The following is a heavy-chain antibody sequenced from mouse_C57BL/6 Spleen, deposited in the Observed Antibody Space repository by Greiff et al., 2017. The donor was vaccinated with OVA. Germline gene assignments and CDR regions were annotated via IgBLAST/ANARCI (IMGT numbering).Heavy chain of an antibody. J-gene: IGHJ2*01. CDR1: GYTFTDYY. V-gene: IGHV1-26*01. CDR3: ARRTFYFDY. Sequence: EVQLQQSGPELVKPGASVKLSCKASGYTFTDYYMNWVKQSPGKSLEWIGDINPNNGGTSYNQKFKGKATLTVDKSSSTAYMELRSLTSEDSAVYYCARRTFYFDYWGQGTTLTVSS. CDR2: INPNNGGT.